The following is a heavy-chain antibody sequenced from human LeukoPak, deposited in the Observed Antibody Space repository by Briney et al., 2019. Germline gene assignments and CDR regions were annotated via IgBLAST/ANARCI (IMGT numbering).Heavy chain of an antibody. CDR2: ISYDGSNK. J-gene: IGHJ5*02. V-gene: IGHV3-30-3*01. Sequence: PGGSLRLSCAASGFTFSSYAMHWVRQAPGKGLEWVAVISYDGSNKYYADSVKGRFTISRDSSKNTPYLQMNSLGAEDTAVYFCAREAPYNDYLLGTWGQGTLVTVSS. CDR3: AREAPYNDYLLGT. CDR1: GFTFSSYA. D-gene: IGHD4-11*01.